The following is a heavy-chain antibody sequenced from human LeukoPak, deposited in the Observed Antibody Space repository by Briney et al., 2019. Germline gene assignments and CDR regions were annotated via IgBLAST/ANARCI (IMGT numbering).Heavy chain of an antibody. D-gene: IGHD6-19*01. CDR1: GFTFSSYS. V-gene: IGHV3-21*01. J-gene: IGHJ4*02. CDR3: ARSRENGWSSFDY. Sequence: GGSLRLSCAASGFTFSSYSMNWVRQAPGKGLEWVSSISSSSSYIYYADSVKGRFTISRDNAKNSLYLQMNSLRAEDTAVYYCARSRENGWSSFDYWGQGTLVTVSS. CDR2: ISSSSSYI.